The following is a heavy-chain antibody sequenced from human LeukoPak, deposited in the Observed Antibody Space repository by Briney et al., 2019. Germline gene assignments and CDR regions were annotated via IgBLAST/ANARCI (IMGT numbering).Heavy chain of an antibody. D-gene: IGHD5-12*01. V-gene: IGHV1-8*03. CDR1: GYTFTSYA. J-gene: IGHJ4*02. CDR2: MNPNSGST. CDR3: ARGRSTGYPYYFEY. Sequence: VASVKVSCKASGYTFTSYAINWVRQATGQGLEWMGWMNPNSGSTGYAQKFQGRVTITRNTSISTAYMELSGLRSEDTAVYYCARGRSTGYPYYFEYWGQGTLVTVSS.